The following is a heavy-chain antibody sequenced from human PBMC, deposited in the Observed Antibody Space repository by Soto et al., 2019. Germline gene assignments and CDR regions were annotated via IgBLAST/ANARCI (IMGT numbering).Heavy chain of an antibody. CDR1: GFTFSSYG. V-gene: IGHV3-33*01. CDR2: IWYDGSNK. J-gene: IGHJ6*02. D-gene: IGHD6-19*01. Sequence: QVQLVESGGGVVQPGRSLRLSCAASGFTFSSYGMHWVRQAPGKGLEWVAVIWYDGSNKYYADSVKGRFTISRDNSKNTLYLQMNSLRAEDTAVYYCARDRVAGTPYYYYGMDVWGQGTTVTVSS. CDR3: ARDRVAGTPYYYYGMDV.